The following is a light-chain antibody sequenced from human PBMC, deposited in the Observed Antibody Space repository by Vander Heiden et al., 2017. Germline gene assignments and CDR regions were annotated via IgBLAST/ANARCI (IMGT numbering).Light chain of an antibody. V-gene: IGKV4-1*01. Sequence: DIVMTQSPDSLAVSLGGRATINCKSSQSILYSSNNKNYLAWYQQKRGQPPKLLISWASTRESGVPDRFTGSGSGTDFTLTISSLQAEDVGVYYCQQYYSTLSFGGGTKVEI. CDR1: QSILYSSNNKNY. CDR2: WAS. J-gene: IGKJ4*01. CDR3: QQYYSTLS.